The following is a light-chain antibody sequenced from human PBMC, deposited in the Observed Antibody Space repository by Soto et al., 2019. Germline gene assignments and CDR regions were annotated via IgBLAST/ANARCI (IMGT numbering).Light chain of an antibody. J-gene: IGLJ2*01. CDR1: SSNIGSNY. Sequence: QSVLTQPPSASGTPGQRVTISCSGSSSNIGSNYVYWYQQLPGTAPKLLIYSNNQRPSGVPDRFSGSKSGTSASLAISGLQSEDEADYYCAAWDDILNGVVFGGGTKVTVL. CDR2: SNN. CDR3: AAWDDILNGVV. V-gene: IGLV1-44*01.